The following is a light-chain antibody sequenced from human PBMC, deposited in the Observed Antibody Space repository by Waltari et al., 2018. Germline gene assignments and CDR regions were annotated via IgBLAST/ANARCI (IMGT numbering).Light chain of an antibody. J-gene: IGKJ1*01. CDR3: RQHNTYPRT. Sequence: DIQMTQSPSSLSASVGDTVTITCRASQAISNDLNWFQQKPGKAPKLLIYAASSLESGVPSRFGCSGAGTDFTLTISSLQPEDFAVYYCRQHNTYPRTFGQGTKVEIK. V-gene: IGKV1-17*01. CDR2: AAS. CDR1: QAISND.